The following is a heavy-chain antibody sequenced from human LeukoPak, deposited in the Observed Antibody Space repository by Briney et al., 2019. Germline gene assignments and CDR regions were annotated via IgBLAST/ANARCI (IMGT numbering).Heavy chain of an antibody. CDR1: GFTFTSYD. J-gene: IGHJ4*02. CDR2: ISNGGGTI. Sequence: PGGSLRLSCVTSGFTFTSYDFNWVRQAPRKGLEWVSYISNGGGTIYYADSVKGRFTISRDNAKNSVFLQMNTLRAEDTAVYYCARDSYMFGSDYWGQGTLVTVSS. V-gene: IGHV3-48*03. CDR3: ARDSYMFGSDY. D-gene: IGHD3-10*02.